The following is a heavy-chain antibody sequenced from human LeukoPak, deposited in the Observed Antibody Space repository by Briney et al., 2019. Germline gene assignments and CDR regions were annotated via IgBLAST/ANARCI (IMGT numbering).Heavy chain of an antibody. CDR2: IYHSGST. CDR1: GGSISSGGYS. V-gene: IGHV4-30-2*01. CDR3: ARGASPYGMDV. Sequence: SQTLSLTCAVSGGSISSGGYSWSWIRQPPGKGLEWIGYIYHSGSTYYNPSLKSRVTISVDRSKNQFSLKLSSVTAADTAVYYCARGASPYGMDVWGQGTTVTVSS. J-gene: IGHJ6*02.